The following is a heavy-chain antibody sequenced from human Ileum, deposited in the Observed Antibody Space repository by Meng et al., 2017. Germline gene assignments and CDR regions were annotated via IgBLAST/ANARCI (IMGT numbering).Heavy chain of an antibody. D-gene: IGHD5-18*01. J-gene: IGHJ4*02. CDR3: ARGGVDYTYGWGYFDF. CDR2: IDPHNGGT. CDR1: GYTFTNYY. Sequence: ASVMVFCNASGYTFTNYYMLWVRQAPGQGLEWLGRIDPHNGGTNDAQQFQGRVTMTWDTSISTAHMELIRMRSGDTAVYYCARGGVDYTYGWGYFDFWGQGTLVTVSS. V-gene: IGHV1-2*06.